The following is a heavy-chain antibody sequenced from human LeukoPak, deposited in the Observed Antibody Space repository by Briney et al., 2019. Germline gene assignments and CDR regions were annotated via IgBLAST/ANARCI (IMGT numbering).Heavy chain of an antibody. D-gene: IGHD1-1*01. J-gene: IGHJ4*02. CDR3: ARDPHPLPENNWNLLDY. CDR1: GFTFSSYA. CDR2: ISYDGSNK. V-gene: IGHV3-30*04. Sequence: GGSLRLSCAAPGFTFSSYAMHWVRQAPGQGLEWVAVISYDGSNKYYADSVKGRFTISRDKSKNTLYLQMNSLRAEDTAVYYCARDPHPLPENNWNLLDYWAQEPLVSVSS.